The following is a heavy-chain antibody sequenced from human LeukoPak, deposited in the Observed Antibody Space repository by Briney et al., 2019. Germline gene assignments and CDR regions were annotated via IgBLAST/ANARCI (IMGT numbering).Heavy chain of an antibody. CDR3: ARGGYDSSGYYSAVFYY. CDR2: INPNSGGT. Sequence: ASVKVSCKASGYTFTGYYMHWVRQAPGQGLEWMGWINPNSGGTNYAQKFQGRVTMTRDTSISTAYMELSRLRSDDTAVYYCARGGYDSSGYYSAVFYYWGQGTLVTVSS. D-gene: IGHD3-22*01. J-gene: IGHJ4*02. CDR1: GYTFTGYY. V-gene: IGHV1-2*02.